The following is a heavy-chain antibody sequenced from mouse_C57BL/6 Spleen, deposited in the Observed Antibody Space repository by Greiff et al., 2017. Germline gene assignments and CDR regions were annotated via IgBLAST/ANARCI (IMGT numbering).Heavy chain of an antibody. CDR1: GFSLTSYG. CDR3: AGQPYDYVYFDV. D-gene: IGHD2-4*01. J-gene: IGHJ1*03. Sequence: QVQLKESGPGLVAPSQSLSITCTVSGFSLTSYGVHWVRQPPGKGLEWLVVIWSDGSTTYNSALKSRLGIGKDNSKSQVSLKMNSLQTDDTAIDYCAGQPYDYVYFDVWGTGTTVTVSS. V-gene: IGHV2-6-1*01. CDR2: IWSDGST.